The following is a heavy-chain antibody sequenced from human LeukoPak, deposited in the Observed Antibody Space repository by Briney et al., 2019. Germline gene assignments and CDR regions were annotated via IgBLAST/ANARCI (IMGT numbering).Heavy chain of an antibody. D-gene: IGHD3-22*01. CDR1: GYIFVNFG. Sequence: GASVKVSCKASGYIFVNFGISWVRQAPRQGLEWVGWISAYNGNTNYAQKFRGRVTMTTDTSTNTAYMELRNLGSDDTAMYFCARDSSAYTRHLDYWGQGSLVTVSS. J-gene: IGHJ4*02. V-gene: IGHV1-18*01. CDR2: ISAYNGNT. CDR3: ARDSSAYTRHLDY.